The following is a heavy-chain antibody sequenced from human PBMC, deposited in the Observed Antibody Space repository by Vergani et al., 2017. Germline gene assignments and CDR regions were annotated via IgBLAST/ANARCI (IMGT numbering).Heavy chain of an antibody. CDR1: GYTFTGYY. CDR2: ISPNSGGT. J-gene: IGHJ6*03. V-gene: IGHV1-2*02. D-gene: IGHD2-8*01. CDR3: ARSCGTNTCSSAGAQYYYYYYLDI. Sequence: QVQLVQSGAEVKKPGASVKVSCKASGYTFTGYYIHWVRQAPGQALEWMGWISPNSGGTNYAQKFQGRVTMTRDTSISTAYMELSRLRSDDTAVYYCARSCGTNTCSSAGAQYYYYYYLDIWGKGTTVTVSS.